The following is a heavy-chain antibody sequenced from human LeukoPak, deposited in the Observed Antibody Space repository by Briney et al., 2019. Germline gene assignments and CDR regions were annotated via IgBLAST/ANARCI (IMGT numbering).Heavy chain of an antibody. CDR1: GGSIRSYY. J-gene: IGHJ4*02. CDR2: MYYTGST. V-gene: IGHV4-59*03. D-gene: IGHD2-21*02. Sequence: PSETLSLTCTVSGGSIRSYYWTWIRQPPGKGLEWIGYMYYTGSTKYNPSLKSRVSISVDTSKNQFSMTLTCVTAADTAVYYCASVVVSGTPYFDYWGQGTLVTVSS. CDR3: ASVVVSGTPYFDY.